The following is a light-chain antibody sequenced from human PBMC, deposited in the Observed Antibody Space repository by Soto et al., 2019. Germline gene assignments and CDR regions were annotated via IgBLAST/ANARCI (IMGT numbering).Light chain of an antibody. J-gene: IGLJ3*02. V-gene: IGLV3-21*02. Sequence: SYVVTQPPSVSVAPGQTARITCGGNNIGGKSVHWYQQKPGQAPVLVVYDDSDRPSGIPERFSGSNSGNTASLTISGLQAEDEGDYYCVSYRGSDTPVFGGGTKLTVL. CDR3: VSYRGSDTPV. CDR1: NIGGKS. CDR2: DDS.